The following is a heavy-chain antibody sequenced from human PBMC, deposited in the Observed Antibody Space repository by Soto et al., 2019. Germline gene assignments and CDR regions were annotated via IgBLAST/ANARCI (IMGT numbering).Heavy chain of an antibody. Sequence: QVQLQQSGPGLVKPSETLSLTCTVSSGPTSSHNWGWIRHPPGRGLEWIGYVYNTGGTSYNPTLRSRVTISADTSTKNISLTLSSVTAADTAVYYCVRQGIGPLHGLVDVWGQGTTVSVSS. CDR3: VRQGIGPLHGLVDV. CDR1: SGPTSSHN. J-gene: IGHJ6*02. CDR2: VYNTGGT. V-gene: IGHV4-59*08. D-gene: IGHD3-10*01.